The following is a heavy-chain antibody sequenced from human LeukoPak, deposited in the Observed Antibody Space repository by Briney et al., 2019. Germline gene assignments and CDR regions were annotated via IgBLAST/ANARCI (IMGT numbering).Heavy chain of an antibody. CDR2: IWYDGSNK. CDR3: AKDRSSATRVAARIFDY. Sequence: PGRSLRLSCAASGFTFSSYGMHWVRQAPGKGLEWVAVIWYDGSNKYYADSVKGRFTISRDNSKNTLYLQMNSLRAEDTAVYYCAKDRSSATRVAARIFDYWGQGTLVTVSS. V-gene: IGHV3-33*06. CDR1: GFTFSSYG. J-gene: IGHJ4*02. D-gene: IGHD6-6*01.